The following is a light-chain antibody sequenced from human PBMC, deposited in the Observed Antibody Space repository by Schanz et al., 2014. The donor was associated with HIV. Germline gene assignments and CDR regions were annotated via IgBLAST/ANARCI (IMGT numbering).Light chain of an antibody. CDR2: DVS. CDR1: SSDVGGYNY. Sequence: QSALTQPASVSGSPGQSITISCTGTSSDVGGYNYVSWYQQHPGKAPKLMIYDVSNRPSGVSNRFSGSKSGNTASLTISALQPEDEADYYCSSYTSSSTWVFGGGTKLTVL. V-gene: IGLV2-14*01. CDR3: SSYTSSSTWV. J-gene: IGLJ3*02.